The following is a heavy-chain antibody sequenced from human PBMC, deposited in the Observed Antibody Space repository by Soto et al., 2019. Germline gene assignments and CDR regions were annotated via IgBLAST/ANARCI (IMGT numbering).Heavy chain of an antibody. Sequence: SLRLSCAASGFPFSSYAMRWVRQAPGKGLEWVAVISYDVSNKYYADSVKGRFNISRDNSKNTLYLQMNSLRAEDTAVYYCARDGQWLVVGANYCDYWGKGTLVNVSS. D-gene: IGHD6-19*01. CDR2: ISYDVSNK. J-gene: IGHJ4*02. CDR1: GFPFSSYA. V-gene: IGHV3-30-3*01. CDR3: ARDGQWLVVGANYCDY.